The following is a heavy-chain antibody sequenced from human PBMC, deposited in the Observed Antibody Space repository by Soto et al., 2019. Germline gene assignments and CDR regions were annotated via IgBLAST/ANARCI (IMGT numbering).Heavy chain of an antibody. V-gene: IGHV1-3*01. CDR3: ARELQGLYYFDY. J-gene: IGHJ4*02. CDR2: INGGNGNT. Sequence: VKVSCKASEYTFTSYTMHWVRQAPGQRLEWMGWINGGNGNTKYSQKFQGRVTITRDTSASTAYMELSSLRSDDTAVYYCARELQGLYYFDYWGQGTLVTVSS. CDR1: EYTFTSYT. D-gene: IGHD4-4*01.